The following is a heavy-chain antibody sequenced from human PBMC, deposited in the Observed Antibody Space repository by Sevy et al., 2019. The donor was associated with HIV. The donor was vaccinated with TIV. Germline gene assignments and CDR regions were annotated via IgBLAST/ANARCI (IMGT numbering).Heavy chain of an antibody. Sequence: GGSLRLSCAASGFIFSSYGMHWVRQAPGKGLEWVTIISYDGSSKYYADSVKGRFTISRDNSENILYLQMNSLRTDDKDAYYCDKGGVTSALLDYWGQGTLVTVSS. V-gene: IGHV3-30*18. CDR1: GFIFSSYG. CDR3: DKGGVTSALLDY. D-gene: IGHD2-15*01. CDR2: ISYDGSSK. J-gene: IGHJ4*02.